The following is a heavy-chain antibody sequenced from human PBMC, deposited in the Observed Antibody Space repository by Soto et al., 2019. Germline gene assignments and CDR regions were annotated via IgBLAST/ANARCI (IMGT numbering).Heavy chain of an antibody. J-gene: IGHJ4*02. CDR3: AMPHSDFWSGSEY. CDR2: INDNGVTT. CDR1: GFSFSSYA. Sequence: EVQLLESGGGLVQPGGSLRLSCAASGFSFSSYAMSWVRQAPGKGLEWVSAINDNGVTTYYADSVKGRFTISRDNSKNTLDIQMNTLRAEDTARYYCAMPHSDFWSGSEYWGQGTLVTVSS. D-gene: IGHD3-3*01. V-gene: IGHV3-23*01.